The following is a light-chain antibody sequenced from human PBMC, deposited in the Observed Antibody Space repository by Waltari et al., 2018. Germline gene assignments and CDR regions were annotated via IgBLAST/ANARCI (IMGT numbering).Light chain of an antibody. CDR3: AAWDDSLNAVV. Sequence: QSVLTQPPSASGTPGQRVTISCSGSSSNIGSNTVNWYQQLPGTAPKLLIYSNNPRPSGVPHRFSGSKSGTSASLAISGLQSEDEADYYCAAWDDSLNAVVFGGGTKLTVL. J-gene: IGLJ2*01. V-gene: IGLV1-44*01. CDR1: SSNIGSNT. CDR2: SNN.